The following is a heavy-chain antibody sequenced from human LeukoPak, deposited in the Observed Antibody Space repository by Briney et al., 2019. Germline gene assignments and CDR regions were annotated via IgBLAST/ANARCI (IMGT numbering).Heavy chain of an antibody. CDR3: AKGSIAAVAGSFFDY. CDR1: GFTFDDYA. CDR2: ISWNSGSI. Sequence: GRSLRLSCAASGFTFDDYAMHWVRQAPGKGLEWVSGISWNSGSIGYADSVKGRFTISSDNAKNSLYLQMNSLRAEDTALYYCAKGSIAAVAGSFFDYWGQGTLVTVSS. J-gene: IGHJ4*02. D-gene: IGHD6-19*01. V-gene: IGHV3-9*01.